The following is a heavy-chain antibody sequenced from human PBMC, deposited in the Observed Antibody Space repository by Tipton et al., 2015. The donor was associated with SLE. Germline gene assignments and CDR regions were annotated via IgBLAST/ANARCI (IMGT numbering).Heavy chain of an antibody. Sequence: SLRLSCAASGFIFSNYAMNWVRQAPGKGLEWVSAISSSGSSTFYADSVKGRFTISRDNSNNTLYLQMNSLRAEDTAIYYCAKGLGATRYFGLDVWGQGTSVTVSS. V-gene: IGHV3-23*01. J-gene: IGHJ6*02. CDR2: ISSSGSST. D-gene: IGHD1-26*01. CDR1: GFIFSNYA. CDR3: AKGLGATRYFGLDV.